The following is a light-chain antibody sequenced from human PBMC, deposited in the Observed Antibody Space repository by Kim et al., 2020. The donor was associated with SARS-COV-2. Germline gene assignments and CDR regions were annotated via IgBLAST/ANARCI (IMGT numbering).Light chain of an antibody. Sequence: GKTATISCTRSSGSIASNYVQWYQQRPGSAPTTVIYEDNQRPSGVPDRFSGSIDSSSNSASLTISGLKTEDEADYYCQSYDSSNQVFGGGTQLTVL. CDR2: EDN. V-gene: IGLV6-57*03. CDR3: QSYDSSNQV. J-gene: IGLJ2*01. CDR1: SGSIASNY.